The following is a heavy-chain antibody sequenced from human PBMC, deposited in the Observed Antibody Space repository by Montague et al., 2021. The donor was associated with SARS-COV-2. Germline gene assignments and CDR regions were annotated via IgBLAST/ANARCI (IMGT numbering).Heavy chain of an antibody. J-gene: IGHJ5*01. CDR3: ARHVISAGNVVVVALNWLDY. D-gene: IGHD2-15*01. CDR2: IYYSGST. CDR1: GGSISSSSYY. Sequence: SETLSLTCTVSGGSISSSSYYWGWIRQPPGKGLEWIGSIYYSGSTYYXXXLKSQVTISVDTSKNQFSLKLSSVTAADTAVYYCARHVISAGNVVVVALNWLDYWGQGTLVTVSS. V-gene: IGHV4-39*01.